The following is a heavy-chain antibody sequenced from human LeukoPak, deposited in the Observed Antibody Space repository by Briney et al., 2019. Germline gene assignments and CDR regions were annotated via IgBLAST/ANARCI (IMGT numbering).Heavy chain of an antibody. V-gene: IGHV4-4*07. CDR3: ARGKVVAGTPGQNSWDH. J-gene: IGHJ4*02. CDR2: IHTSGST. Sequence: SETLSLTCTVSGGSISSYYWNWIRQPAGKGLEWIGRIHTSGSTNYNPSLKSRVTMSVDTSKNQFSLKLRSVTAADTAVYYCARGKVVAGTPGQNSWDHWGQGTLVTVSS. D-gene: IGHD6-19*01. CDR1: GGSISSYY.